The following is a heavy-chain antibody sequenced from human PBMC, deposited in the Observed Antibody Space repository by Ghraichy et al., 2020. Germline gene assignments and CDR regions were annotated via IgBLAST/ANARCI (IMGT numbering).Heavy chain of an antibody. J-gene: IGHJ4*02. CDR2: ISYDGSNK. D-gene: IGHD5-12*01. CDR3: AKGDIVATMAFDY. CDR1: GFTFSSYG. Sequence: GGSLRLSCAASGFTFSSYGMHWVRQAPGKGLEWVAVISYDGSNKYYADSVKGRFTISRDNSKNTLYLQMNSLRAEDTAVYYCAKGDIVATMAFDYWGQGTLVTVSS. V-gene: IGHV3-30*18.